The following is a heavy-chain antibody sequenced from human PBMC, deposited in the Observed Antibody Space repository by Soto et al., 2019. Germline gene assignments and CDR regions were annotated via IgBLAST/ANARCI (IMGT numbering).Heavy chain of an antibody. D-gene: IGHD1-26*01. J-gene: IGHJ5*02. CDR1: GYTFSSNY. CDR2: INPSGGST. V-gene: IGHV1-46*01. CDR3: ARVGVAVNWFCP. Sequence: ASVKISCKASGYTFSSNYMHWVRQAPGQGLEWMGVINPSGGSTSYAKTFYVGVTMTRATSTSTIYMELSSMSSEYTAVYYCARVGVAVNWFCPRGQGTPVTVP.